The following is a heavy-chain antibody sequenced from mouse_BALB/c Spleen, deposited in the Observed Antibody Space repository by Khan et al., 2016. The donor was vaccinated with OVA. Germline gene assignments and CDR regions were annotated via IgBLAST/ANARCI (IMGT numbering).Heavy chain of an antibody. D-gene: IGHD2-10*01. CDR1: GLPLPGFG. CDR2: IWGDGCT. CDR3: ARAYYANYREAMDY. J-gene: IGHJ4*01. Sequence: QVQLKQSGPCLVAPSQSLSITCTVSGLPLPGFGVNRVRQPPGKGPELLGMIWGDGCTDYHSRIKYKLSITKDNSKSQVFLKMNSLQTDDAARYYCARAYYANYREAMDYWGQGNSVTVSS. V-gene: IGHV2-6-7*01.